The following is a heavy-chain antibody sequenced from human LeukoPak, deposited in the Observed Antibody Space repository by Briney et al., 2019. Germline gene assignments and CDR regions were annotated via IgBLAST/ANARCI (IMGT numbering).Heavy chain of an antibody. CDR2: ISAYNGNT. D-gene: IGHD3-10*01. CDR1: GYTFTSYG. CDR3: ARDEALYLEGGFGYNWFDP. V-gene: IGHV1-18*01. J-gene: IGHJ5*02. Sequence: ASVKVSCKASGYTFTSYGISWVRQAPGQGLEWMGWISAYNGNTNYAQKLQGRVTMTTDTSTSTAYMELRSLRSDDTAVYYCARDEALYLEGGFGYNWFDPWGQGTLVTVSS.